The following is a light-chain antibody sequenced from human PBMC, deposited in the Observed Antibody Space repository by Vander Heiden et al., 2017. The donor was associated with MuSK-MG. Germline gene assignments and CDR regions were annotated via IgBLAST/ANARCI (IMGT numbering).Light chain of an antibody. CDR2: DTS. V-gene: IGLV7-46*01. CDR1: TGAVTSGHW. CDR3: SVTYNNLGF. Sequence: QAVVTQEPSLPVSPGGTVTLTCGSTTGAVTSGHWPYWFQQKPGQAPTTLMYDTSNKHSWTPARVSGSLLGGKAALTLSGAQAEDEADYYCSVTYNNLGFFGGGTKLTVL. J-gene: IGLJ2*01.